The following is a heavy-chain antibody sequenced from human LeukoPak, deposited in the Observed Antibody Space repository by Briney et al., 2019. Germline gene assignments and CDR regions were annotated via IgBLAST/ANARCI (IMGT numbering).Heavy chain of an antibody. J-gene: IGHJ3*02. CDR1: GYTLTELS. Sequence: ASVKVSCKVSGYTLTELSMHWVRQAPGKGLEWMGGFDPEDGETIYAQKFQGRVTMTEDTSTDTAYMELSSLRSEDTAVCYCATEGSYSGWYPDAFDIWGQGTMVTVSS. D-gene: IGHD6-19*01. CDR3: ATEGSYSGWYPDAFDI. CDR2: FDPEDGET. V-gene: IGHV1-24*01.